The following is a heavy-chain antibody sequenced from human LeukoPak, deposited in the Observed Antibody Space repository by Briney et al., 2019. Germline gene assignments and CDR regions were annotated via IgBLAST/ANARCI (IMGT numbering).Heavy chain of an antibody. V-gene: IGHV3-23*01. Sequence: GGSLRLSCVASGLTFSSHAMTWDRQTPGKGLEWVSGITGSGGSTYHEDSVKGRFTISRDNSKNTLYLQMNNLRADDTAVYYCASRPASETYFAVFDYWGQGTLVTVSS. J-gene: IGHJ4*02. D-gene: IGHD1-26*01. CDR3: ASRPASETYFAVFDY. CDR2: ITGSGGST. CDR1: GLTFSSHA.